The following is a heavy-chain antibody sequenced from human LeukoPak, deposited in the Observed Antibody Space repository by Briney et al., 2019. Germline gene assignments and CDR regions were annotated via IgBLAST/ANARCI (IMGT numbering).Heavy chain of an antibody. V-gene: IGHV1-8*01. CDR1: GYTFTNYD. Sequence: ASVKVSCKASGYTFTNYDIYWVRQATGQGLECMGWMNPYSGNTGYAQKFQGRVTMTRNTSISTAYMELSSLRSEDTAVYYCARGLKVAGTYYYWGQGTLVTVSS. CDR3: ARGLKVAGTYYY. CDR2: MNPYSGNT. D-gene: IGHD6-19*01. J-gene: IGHJ4*02.